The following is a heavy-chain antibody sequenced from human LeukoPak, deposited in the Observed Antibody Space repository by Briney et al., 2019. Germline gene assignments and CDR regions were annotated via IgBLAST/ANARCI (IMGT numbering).Heavy chain of an antibody. J-gene: IGHJ4*02. CDR2: IYYSGST. D-gene: IGHD3-22*01. Sequence: PSETLSLTCAVSGGSISSYYWSWIRQPPGKGLEWIGYIYYSGSTNYNPSLKSRVTISVDTSKNQFSLKLSSVTTADTAVYYCARAKKSAYYYLFDYWGQGTLVTVSS. CDR1: GGSISSYY. CDR3: ARAKKSAYYYLFDY. V-gene: IGHV4-59*01.